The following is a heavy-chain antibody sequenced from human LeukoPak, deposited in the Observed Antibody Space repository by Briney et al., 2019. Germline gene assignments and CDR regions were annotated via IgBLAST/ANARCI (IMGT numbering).Heavy chain of an antibody. Sequence: SETLSLTCAVYGGSFSGYYWSWIRQPPGKGLEWIGEINHSGSTNYNPSLKSRVTISVDTSKNQFSLKLSSVTAADTAVYYCARGITMVRGVPSKYYFDYWAREPWSPSPQ. V-gene: IGHV4-34*01. CDR3: ARGITMVRGVPSKYYFDY. CDR2: INHSGST. CDR1: GGSFSGYY. D-gene: IGHD3-10*01. J-gene: IGHJ4*02.